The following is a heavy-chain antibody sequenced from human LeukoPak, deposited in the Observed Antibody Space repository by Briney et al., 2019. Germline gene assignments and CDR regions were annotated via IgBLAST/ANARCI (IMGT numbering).Heavy chain of an antibody. CDR2: ISWNSGSI. CDR3: AKEGDGDYDY. J-gene: IGHJ4*02. CDR1: GFTFDDYA. V-gene: IGHV3-9*01. D-gene: IGHD4-17*01. Sequence: GGSLRPSCAASGFTFDDYAMHWVRQAPGKGLEWVSGISWNSGSIGYADSVKGRFTISRDNAKNSLYLQMNSLRAEDTALYYCAKEGDGDYDYWGQGTLVTVSS.